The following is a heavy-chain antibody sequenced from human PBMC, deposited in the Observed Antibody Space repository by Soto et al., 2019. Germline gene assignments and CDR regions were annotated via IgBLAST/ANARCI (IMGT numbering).Heavy chain of an antibody. D-gene: IGHD3-3*01. CDR2: IYYSGST. J-gene: IGHJ6*03. Sequence: SETLSLTCTVSGGSISSSSYYWGWIRQPPGKGLEWIGSIYYSGSTYYNPSLKSRVTISVDTSKNQFSLKLSSVTAADTAVYYCLSLYYDFWSGYPINYYYYMDVWGKGTTVTVSS. V-gene: IGHV4-39*01. CDR1: GGSISSSSYY. CDR3: LSLYYDFWSGYPINYYYYMDV.